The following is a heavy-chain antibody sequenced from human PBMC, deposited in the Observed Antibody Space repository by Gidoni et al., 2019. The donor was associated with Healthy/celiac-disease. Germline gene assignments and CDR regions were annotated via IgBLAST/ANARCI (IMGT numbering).Heavy chain of an antibody. CDR1: GFTFSSYG. D-gene: IGHD3-3*01. V-gene: IGHV3-33*01. CDR2: IWYDGSNE. CDR3: ARDKATYYDFWSGYYTNNWFDP. J-gene: IGHJ5*02. Sequence: QVQLVESGGGVVQPGRSLRPSCAASGFTFSSYGMHWVRQAPGKGLAWVAVIWYDGSNEYFADSVKGRFTISRDNSKNTLYLQMNSLRAEDTAVYYCARDKATYYDFWSGYYTNNWFDPWGQGTLVTVSS.